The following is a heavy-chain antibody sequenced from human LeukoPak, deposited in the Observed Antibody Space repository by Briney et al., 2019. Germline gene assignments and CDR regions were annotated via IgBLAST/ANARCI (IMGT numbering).Heavy chain of an antibody. D-gene: IGHD3-10*01. CDR2: IIPILGIA. J-gene: IGHJ4*02. CDR1: GGTFSSYA. Sequence: SVKVSCKASGGTFSSYAISWVRQAPGQGLGWMGGIIPILGIANYAQKFQGRVTITADKSTSTAYMELSSLRSEDTAVYYCARPKEYYYGSGSYFHWGQGTLVTVSS. CDR3: ARPKEYYYGSGSYFH. V-gene: IGHV1-69*10.